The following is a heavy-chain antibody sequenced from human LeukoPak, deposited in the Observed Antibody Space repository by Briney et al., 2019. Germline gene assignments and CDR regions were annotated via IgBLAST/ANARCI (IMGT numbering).Heavy chain of an antibody. D-gene: IGHD6-6*01. CDR2: ISSSSSYI. CDR3: ARGPGMPQYSSSFVLYYFDY. CDR1: GFTFSSYS. J-gene: IGHJ4*02. V-gene: IGHV3-21*01. Sequence: GGSLRLSCAASGFTFSSYSMNWVRQAPGKGLEWVSSISSSSSYIYYADSVKGRFTISRDNAKNSLYLQMNSLRAEDTAVYYCARGPGMPQYSSSFVLYYFDYWGQGTLVTVSS.